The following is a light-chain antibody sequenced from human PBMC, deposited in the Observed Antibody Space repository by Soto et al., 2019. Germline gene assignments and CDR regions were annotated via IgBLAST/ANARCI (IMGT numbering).Light chain of an antibody. CDR2: QAS. CDR1: QSIINW. V-gene: IGKV1-5*03. Sequence: DIQMTQSPSTLSASVGDRVTITCRASQSIINWLGWYQQKPGKAPKLLIYQASSLQSGVPSRFSGSGSGTDFTLTISSLQPEDFATYYCLQDYNYPPTFGQGTKV. J-gene: IGKJ1*01. CDR3: LQDYNYPPT.